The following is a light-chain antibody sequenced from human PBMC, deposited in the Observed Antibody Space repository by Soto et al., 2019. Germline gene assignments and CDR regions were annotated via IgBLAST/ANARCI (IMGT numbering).Light chain of an antibody. CDR3: QQYDSSPRT. Sequence: EIVLTQSPGTLSLSPGERATLSCRASQSFTSTSLAWYQQKPGQAPRLLISGASRRAAGIPDRFSGSGSGTDFTLTISRLESEDIAVYYCQQYDSSPRTFGQGTQVDIK. V-gene: IGKV3-20*01. J-gene: IGKJ1*01. CDR2: GAS. CDR1: QSFTSTS.